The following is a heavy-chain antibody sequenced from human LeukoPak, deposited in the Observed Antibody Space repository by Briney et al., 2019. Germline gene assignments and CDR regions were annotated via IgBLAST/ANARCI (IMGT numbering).Heavy chain of an antibody. D-gene: IGHD3-3*01. J-gene: IGHJ6*02. CDR1: GFTFSNYA. CDR3: ARFLGRITISGVVPYGMDV. CDR2: IYSAGGT. Sequence: GGSLRLSCAASGFTFSNYAMTWVRQAPGKGLEWVSLIYSAGGTYYTDSVKGRFTISGHSSKNTLYLQMNSLRGEDTAVYYCARFLGRITISGVVPYGMDVWGQGTTVTVSS. V-gene: IGHV3-53*04.